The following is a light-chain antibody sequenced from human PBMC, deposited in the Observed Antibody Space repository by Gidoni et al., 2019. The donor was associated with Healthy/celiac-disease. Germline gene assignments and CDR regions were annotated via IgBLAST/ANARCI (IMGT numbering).Light chain of an antibody. J-gene: IGLJ2*01. CDR2: QDI. CDR3: QAWDSSTVV. V-gene: IGLV3-1*01. Sequence: YELYQPHSVSVSPGKTASITCSGDTLGDNYACWYQQQPGQSPVLVIYQDITRPSWIPGRFSCSNSGITATLTIGGTQARDEADYYCQAWDSSTVVFGGGTKLTVL. CDR1: TLGDNY.